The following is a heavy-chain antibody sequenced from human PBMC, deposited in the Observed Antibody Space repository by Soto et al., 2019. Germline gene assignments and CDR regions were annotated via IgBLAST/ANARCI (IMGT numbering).Heavy chain of an antibody. J-gene: IGHJ4*02. Sequence: SETLSLTCTVSGGSISSSSYYWGWIRQPPGKGLEWIGSIYYSGSTYYNPSLKSRVTISVDTSKNQFSLKLSYVTAADTAVYYCARGAYDILTGYRHFDYWGQGTLVTVSS. V-gene: IGHV4-39*07. CDR2: IYYSGST. CDR1: GGSISSSSYY. D-gene: IGHD3-9*01. CDR3: ARGAYDILTGYRHFDY.